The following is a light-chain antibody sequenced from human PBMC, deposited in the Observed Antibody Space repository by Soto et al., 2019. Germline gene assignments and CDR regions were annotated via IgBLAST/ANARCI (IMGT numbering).Light chain of an antibody. CDR3: QQYNTWPQT. Sequence: VMTNSPSTLSVSPLQGATLSFMAIQAISRNLAWYQQKPGQAPRLLIYGASTRATDIPGRFSGGGSGTEFTLTISSLQSEDFAIYFFQQYNTWPQTFGQGTQV. J-gene: IGKJ1*01. CDR1: QAISRN. CDR2: GAS. V-gene: IGKV3-15*01.